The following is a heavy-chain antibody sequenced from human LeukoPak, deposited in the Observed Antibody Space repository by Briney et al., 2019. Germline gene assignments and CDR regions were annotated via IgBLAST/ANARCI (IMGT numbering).Heavy chain of an antibody. CDR1: GFTFTSYS. CDR2: ISGSGGNT. J-gene: IGHJ4*02. CDR3: ARHSRDRWYVFDY. V-gene: IGHV3-23*01. Sequence: GGSLRLSCAASGFTFTSYSMNWVRQAPGKGLEWVSGISGSGGNTYYADSVKGRFTISRDNSNNTLYLQMNSLRAEDTAVYYCARHSRDRWYVFDYWGQGTLVTVSS. D-gene: IGHD2-15*01.